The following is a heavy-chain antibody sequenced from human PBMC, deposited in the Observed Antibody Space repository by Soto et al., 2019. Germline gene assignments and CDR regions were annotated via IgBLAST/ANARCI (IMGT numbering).Heavy chain of an antibody. CDR1: GYSFTSYW. J-gene: IGHJ6*02. CDR2: IDPSDSYI. Sequence: GESLKISCKGSGYSFTSYWISWVRQMPGKGLEWMGRIDPSDSYINYSPSFQGHVTISADKSISTAYLQWSSLKASDTAMYYCTSGKVGIASNGMDVWGQGTTVTVSS. CDR3: TSGKVGIASNGMDV. D-gene: IGHD1-26*01. V-gene: IGHV5-10-1*01.